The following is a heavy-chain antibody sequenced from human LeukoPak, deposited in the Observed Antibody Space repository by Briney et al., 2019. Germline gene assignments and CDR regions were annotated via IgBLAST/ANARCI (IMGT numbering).Heavy chain of an antibody. CDR3: ARDRGRYSYGYAY. D-gene: IGHD5-18*01. Sequence: GGSLRLSCAASGFTFSSYWMSWVRQAPGKGLEWVANIKQDGSEKYYVDSVKGRFTISRDNAKNSLYLQMNSLRAEDTAVYYCARDRGRYSYGYAYWGQGTLVAVSS. V-gene: IGHV3-7*03. J-gene: IGHJ4*02. CDR1: GFTFSSYW. CDR2: IKQDGSEK.